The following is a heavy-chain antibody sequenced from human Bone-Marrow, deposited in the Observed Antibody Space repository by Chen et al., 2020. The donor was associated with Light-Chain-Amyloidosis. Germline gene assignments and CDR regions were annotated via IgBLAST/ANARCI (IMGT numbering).Heavy chain of an antibody. D-gene: IGHD2-15*01. J-gene: IGHJ3*02. CDR3: ARGGGSSGGPFAFNI. CDR2: INPNRGAA. CDR1: EYTFTAYY. Sequence: QVQLVQSGAEMKKPGASVKVSCKSSEYTFTAYYLNWVRQAPGQGLEWMGWINPNRGAADYARSFRGRDTQTREPSSSTAYRGRGGRSSEATAVDYCARGGGSSGGPFAFNIWGQGTVVTVSS. V-gene: IGHV1-2*02.